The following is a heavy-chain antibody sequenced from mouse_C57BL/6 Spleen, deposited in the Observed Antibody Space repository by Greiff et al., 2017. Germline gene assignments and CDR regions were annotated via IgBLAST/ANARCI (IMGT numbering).Heavy chain of an antibody. CDR3: ARGTPTTGFAY. Sequence: QVQLKQSGPELVKPGASVKISCKASGYAFSSSWMNWVKQRPGKGLEWIGRIYPGDGDTNYNGKFKGKATLTADKSSSTAYMQLSSLTSEDSAVYFCARGTPTTGFAYWGQGTLVTVSA. D-gene: IGHD2-12*01. J-gene: IGHJ3*01. CDR1: GYAFSSSW. CDR2: IYPGDGDT. V-gene: IGHV1-82*01.